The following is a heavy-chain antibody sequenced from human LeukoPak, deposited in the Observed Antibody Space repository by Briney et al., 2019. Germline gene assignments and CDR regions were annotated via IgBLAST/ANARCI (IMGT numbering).Heavy chain of an antibody. V-gene: IGHV3-23*01. CDR2: ISGSGGST. Sequence: PGGSLRLSCAASGFTFSSYAMSWVRQAPGKGLEWVSAISGSGGSTYYADSVKGRFTISRDNSKNTLYLQMNSLRAEATAVYYCATGYSSSGTYYYGMDVWGQGTTVTVSS. D-gene: IGHD6-13*01. J-gene: IGHJ6*02. CDR3: ATGYSSSGTYYYGMDV. CDR1: GFTFSSYA.